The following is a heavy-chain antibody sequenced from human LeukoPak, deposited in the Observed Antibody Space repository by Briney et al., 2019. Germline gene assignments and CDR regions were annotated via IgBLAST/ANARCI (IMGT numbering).Heavy chain of an antibody. CDR2: ISSSSSYI. CDR1: GFTFSSHS. CDR3: ARDRTMVTAFDY. D-gene: IGHD4/OR15-4a*01. V-gene: IGHV3-21*01. J-gene: IGHJ4*02. Sequence: KPGGSLRLSCAASGFTFSSHSMNWVRQAPGKGLEWVSSISSSSSYIYYADSVKGRFTISRDNAKNSLYLQMNSLRAEDTAVYYCARDRTMVTAFDYWGQGTLVTVSS.